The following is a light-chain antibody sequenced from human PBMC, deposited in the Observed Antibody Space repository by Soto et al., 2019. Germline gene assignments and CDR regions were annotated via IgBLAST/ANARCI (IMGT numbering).Light chain of an antibody. J-gene: IGKJ1*01. CDR3: MQALLTPRT. CDR1: QTLLHSNGYNY. V-gene: IGKV2-28*01. CDR2: LGS. Sequence: DIVMTQSPLSLPVTPGEPASISCRSSQTLLHSNGYNYLDWYLQKPGQSPQLLIYLGSNRASGVPDMFSGSGSGTDFTLKISRVGAEDVGVYYCMQALLTPRTFGQGTKVEIK.